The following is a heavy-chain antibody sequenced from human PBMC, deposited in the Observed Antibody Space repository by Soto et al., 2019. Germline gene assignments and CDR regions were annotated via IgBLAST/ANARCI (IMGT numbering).Heavy chain of an antibody. D-gene: IGHD3-16*01. CDR1: GYTFTGYY. Sequence: ASVKVSCKASGYTFTGYYMHWVRQAPGQGLEWMGWINPNSGGTNYAQKFQGWVTMTRDTSISTAYMELSRLRSDDTAVYYCARDLSPVTFLPVSDYDGMYAWSLRATVTISS. V-gene: IGHV1-2*04. CDR3: ARDLSPVTFLPVSDYDGMYA. CDR2: INPNSGGT. J-gene: IGHJ6*02.